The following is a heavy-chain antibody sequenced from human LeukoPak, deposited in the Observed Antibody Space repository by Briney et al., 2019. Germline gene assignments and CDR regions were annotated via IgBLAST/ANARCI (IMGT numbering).Heavy chain of an antibody. J-gene: IGHJ4*02. CDR1: GYTFTGYY. CDR3: ARVAARYCSSTSCYGPFDY. CDR2: INPNSGGT. V-gene: IGHV1-2*04. Sequence: ASVKVSCKASGYTFTGYYMHWVRQAPGQGLEWMGWINPNSGGTNYAQKFQGWATMTRDTSISTAYMELSRLRSDDTAVYYCARVAARYCSSTSCYGPFDYWGQGTLVTVSS. D-gene: IGHD2-2*01.